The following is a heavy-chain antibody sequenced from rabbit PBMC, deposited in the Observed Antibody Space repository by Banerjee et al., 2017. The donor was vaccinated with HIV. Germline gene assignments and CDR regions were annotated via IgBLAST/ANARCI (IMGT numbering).Heavy chain of an antibody. V-gene: IGHV1S40*01. CDR3: ARSGYGGTSYGAVFGL. D-gene: IGHD8-1*01. CDR2: IYTGSGST. J-gene: IGHJ4*01. CDR1: GFSFNSDYD. Sequence: QSLEESGGGLVKPGGTLTLTCKASGFSFNSDYDMCWVRQAPGKGLEWIACIYTGSGSTDYASWAKGRFTISKTSSTTVTLQMTSLTAADTATYFCARSGYGGTSYGAVFGLWGPGTLVTVS.